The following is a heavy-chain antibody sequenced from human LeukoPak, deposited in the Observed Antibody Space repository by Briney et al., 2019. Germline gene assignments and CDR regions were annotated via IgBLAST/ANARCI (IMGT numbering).Heavy chain of an antibody. CDR1: GGSISSGSYY. CDR2: IYTSGST. J-gene: IGHJ4*02. CDR3: ARVMYSYGPYFDY. D-gene: IGHD5-18*01. V-gene: IGHV4-61*02. Sequence: SETLSLTCTVSGGSISSGSYYWSWIRQPAGRGREWIGRIYTSGSTNYNPSLKSRVTTSVDTSKNQFSLKLSSVAAADTAVYYCARVMYSYGPYFDYWGQGTLVTVSS.